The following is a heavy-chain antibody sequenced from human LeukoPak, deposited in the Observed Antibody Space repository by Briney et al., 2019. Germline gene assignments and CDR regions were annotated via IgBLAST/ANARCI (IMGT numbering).Heavy chain of an antibody. CDR2: IIPIFGTA. J-gene: IGHJ4*02. D-gene: IGHD3-22*01. Sequence: SVKASCKASGGTFSSYAISWVRQAPGQGLEWMGGIIPIFGTANYAQKFQGRVTITADESTSTAYMELSSLRSEDTAVYYCASNYYYDSSGYYSNYWGQGTLVTVSS. CDR3: ASNYYYDSSGYYSNY. CDR1: GGTFSSYA. V-gene: IGHV1-69*13.